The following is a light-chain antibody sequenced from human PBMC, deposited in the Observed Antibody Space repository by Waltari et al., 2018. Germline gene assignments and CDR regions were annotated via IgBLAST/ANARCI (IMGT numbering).Light chain of an antibody. V-gene: IGKV3-20*01. J-gene: IGKJ1*01. CDR3: QQYARRPST. CDR1: QSVSRT. CDR2: GAS. Sequence: EIVLTQSPAPLSSSPGGSVTLPCRASQSVSRTLAWYQQRPGQAPRLLIYGASSRATGIPDRFSGSGSGTDFSLTISRLEPEDFAVYYCQQYARRPSTFGQGTKVEIK.